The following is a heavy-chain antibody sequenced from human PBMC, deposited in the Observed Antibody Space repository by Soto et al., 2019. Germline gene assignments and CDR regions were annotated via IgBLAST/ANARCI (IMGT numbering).Heavy chain of an antibody. D-gene: IGHD1-1*01. Sequence: QVQLVESGGAVVQPGRSLRLSCGASGFIFSEYGMHWVRQAPGKGLEWVAVIYYDGSNEHYSESVRGRFTISRDNSKNMVYLEINGLRSEDTAIYYCARWWNDEEWVEIMDVWGQGTSVTVSS. CDR2: IYYDGSNE. CDR3: ARWWNDEEWVEIMDV. CDR1: GFIFSEYG. J-gene: IGHJ6*01. V-gene: IGHV3-33*01.